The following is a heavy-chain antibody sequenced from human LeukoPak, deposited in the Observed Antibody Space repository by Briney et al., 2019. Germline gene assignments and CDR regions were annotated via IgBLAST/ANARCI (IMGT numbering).Heavy chain of an antibody. J-gene: IGHJ4*02. D-gene: IGHD2-2*01. CDR2: INPNSGGT. V-gene: IGHV1-2*02. CDR1: GYTFTGYY. CDR3: ARDCSSTSCSRSYDY. Sequence: ASVKVSCKASGYTFTGYYMHWVRQAPGQGLEWMGWINPNSGGTNYAQKFQGGVTMTRDTSISTAYMELSRLRSDDTAVYYCARDCSSTSCSRSYDYWGQGTLVTVSS.